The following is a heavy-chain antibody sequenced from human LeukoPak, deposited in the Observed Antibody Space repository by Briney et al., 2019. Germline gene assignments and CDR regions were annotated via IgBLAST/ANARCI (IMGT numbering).Heavy chain of an antibody. D-gene: IGHD3-10*01. CDR3: ARGADRGAYDYFDY. V-gene: IGHV4-59*08. J-gene: IGHJ4*02. CDR1: GGSISSYY. Sequence: KPSETLSLTCTVSGGSISSYYWSWIRQPAGKGLEWIGSIYYSGSTYYNPSLKSRVTISVDTSKNQFSLKLSSVTAADTAVYYCARGADRGAYDYFDYWGQGTLVTVSS. CDR2: IYYSGST.